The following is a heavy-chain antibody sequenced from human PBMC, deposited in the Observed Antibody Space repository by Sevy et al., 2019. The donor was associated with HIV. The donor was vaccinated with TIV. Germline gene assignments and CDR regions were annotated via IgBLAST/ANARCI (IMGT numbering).Heavy chain of an antibody. J-gene: IGHJ4*02. CDR1: GFALSNYYA. D-gene: IGHD3-10*01. Sequence: GGSLRLSCAASGFALSNYYAMHWVRQAPGKGLEWVALISYDGSDKYYADSVKGRFTISRDNSKNTLYLQMNSLRAEDTALYYCAKDYEFGSGSLMGLFDYWGQGTLVTVSS. V-gene: IGHV3-30-3*01. CDR2: ISYDGSDK. CDR3: AKDYEFGSGSLMGLFDY.